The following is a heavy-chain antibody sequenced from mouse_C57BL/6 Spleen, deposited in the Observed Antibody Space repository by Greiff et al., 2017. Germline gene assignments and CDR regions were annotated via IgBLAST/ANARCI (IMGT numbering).Heavy chain of an antibody. Sequence: EVQLVESGGDLVKPGGSLKLSCAASGFTFSSYGMSWVRQTPDKRLEWVATISSGGSYTNYPDSVKGRFSFARDKAKNTLYLQMSSLKSEDTAMYYLATHHYCNGSSPAWFAYWGQGTLVTVSA. CDR1: GFTFSSYG. CDR2: ISSGGSYT. J-gene: IGHJ3*01. D-gene: IGHD1-1*01. V-gene: IGHV5-6*01. CDR3: ATHHYCNGSSPAWFAY.